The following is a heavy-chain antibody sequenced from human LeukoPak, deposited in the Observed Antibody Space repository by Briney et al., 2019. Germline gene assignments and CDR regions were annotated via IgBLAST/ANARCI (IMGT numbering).Heavy chain of an antibody. Sequence: SETLSLTCTVSGGSIGSSTSYWGWVRQPPGKGLEWIGSIYSSGTTYYNPSLKSRLTISIDTSRNQFSLRLTSVTATDTALYYCARHVHRYSPHDDIPDDWGQGTLVTVSS. CDR3: ARHVHRYSPHDDIPDD. D-gene: IGHD1-1*01. CDR2: IYSSGTT. V-gene: IGHV4-39*01. J-gene: IGHJ4*02. CDR1: GGSIGSSTSY.